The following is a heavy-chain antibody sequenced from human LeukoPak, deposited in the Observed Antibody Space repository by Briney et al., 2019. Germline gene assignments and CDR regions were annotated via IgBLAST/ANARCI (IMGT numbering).Heavy chain of an antibody. CDR2: ISSDGSST. V-gene: IGHV3-74*01. Sequence: GGSLRLSCAASGFTFSSYWMHWVRQAPGRGLVWVSRISSDGSSTVYADSVKGRFTISRDNAKNTLYLQMNSLRAEDTAVYYCARDWGGYGPTSHDYWGQGTLVTVSS. CDR1: GFTFSSYW. CDR3: ARDWGGYGPTSHDY. D-gene: IGHD3-16*01. J-gene: IGHJ4*02.